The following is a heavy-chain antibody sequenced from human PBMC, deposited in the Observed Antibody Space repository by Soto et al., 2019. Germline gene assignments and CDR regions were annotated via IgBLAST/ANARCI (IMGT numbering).Heavy chain of an antibody. Sequence: EVQLVDSGGGLVQPGGSLRLSCVASGFHFSSYWMSWVRQAPGKGLEWVANIKEDGSDKYYVDSVKGRFTVSRDNAKNSLYLKMNSLRVEDTAVYYCVVVSLAVSWGQGTLVTVSS. V-gene: IGHV3-7*01. CDR2: IKEDGSDK. J-gene: IGHJ5*02. CDR3: VVVSLAVS. D-gene: IGHD6-19*01. CDR1: GFHFSSYW.